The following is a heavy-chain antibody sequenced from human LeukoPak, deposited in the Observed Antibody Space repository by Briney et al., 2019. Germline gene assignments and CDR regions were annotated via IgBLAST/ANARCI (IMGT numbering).Heavy chain of an antibody. CDR3: ARVIVTATHVPDAFDL. CDR2: VHHTGSD. J-gene: IGHJ3*01. D-gene: IGHD1-26*01. V-gene: IGHV4-38-2*01. CDR1: GYSISAGYF. Sequence: PSETLSLTCAISGYSISAGYFWGWIRQSPVKGLEWIGSVHHTGSDYYNPSLKSRVTIAIDTSKNHFSLNLTSVTAADMAVFFCARVIVTATHVPDAFDLWGQGILVTVSS.